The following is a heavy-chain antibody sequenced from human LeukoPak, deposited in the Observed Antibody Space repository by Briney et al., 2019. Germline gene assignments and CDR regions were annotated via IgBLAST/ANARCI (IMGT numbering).Heavy chain of an antibody. CDR1: RFTFSSYT. CDR2: IDPSSTYI. CDR3: TRGSSGDYEY. V-gene: IGHV3-21*01. J-gene: IGHJ4*02. D-gene: IGHD4-17*01. Sequence: PGGSLRLSCSASRFTFSSYTMNWVRQAPGKGLEWVSSIDPSSTYIYYADSVKGRFTISRDNAQNSLYLQMNSLRAEDTAVYYCTRGSSGDYEYWGQGTLVTVSS.